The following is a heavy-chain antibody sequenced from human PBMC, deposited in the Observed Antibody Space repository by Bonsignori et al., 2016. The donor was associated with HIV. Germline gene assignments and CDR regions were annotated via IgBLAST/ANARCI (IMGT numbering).Heavy chain of an antibody. Sequence: QVQLQESGPGLVEPSKTLSLTCTVSGSSVASDYYWAWIRQTPGKGLGVGLGSVYQSGTTSINPSLKGRATMSVDIFNNKFSLRVTSVTVEDAAVYYCARDVKLNWGTPPWYFDLWGRGTLVTVSS. CDR3: ARDVKLNWGTPPWYFDL. CDR2: VYQSGTT. V-gene: IGHV4-38-2*02. D-gene: IGHD3-16*01. CDR1: GSSVASDYY. J-gene: IGHJ2*01.